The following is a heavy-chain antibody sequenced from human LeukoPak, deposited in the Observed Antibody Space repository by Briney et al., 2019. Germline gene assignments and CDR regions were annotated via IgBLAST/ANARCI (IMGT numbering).Heavy chain of an antibody. CDR3: ASDRVLGSGSLDN. CDR2: IRGDGYDT. Sequence: GGSLRLSCTASGLRFSDFWMHWVRQAPGKGLVWVSRIRGDGYDTSYADSVKGRFTISRDNAQNTLYLQMNSLRAEDTAVYYCASDRVLGSGSLDNWGQGTLVTVSS. J-gene: IGHJ4*02. V-gene: IGHV3-74*01. D-gene: IGHD3-10*01. CDR1: GLRFSDFW.